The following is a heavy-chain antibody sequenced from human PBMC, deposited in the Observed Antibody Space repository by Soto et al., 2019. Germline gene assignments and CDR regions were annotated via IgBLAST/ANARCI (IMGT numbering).Heavy chain of an antibody. CDR1: GGSFSGYY. D-gene: IGHD3-10*01. V-gene: IGHV4-34*01. J-gene: IGHJ4*02. CDR2: INHSGST. CDR3: ARHKITALFDY. Sequence: PSETLSLTCAVHGGSFSGYYWTWIRQPPGTGLEWIGEINHSGSTNYNPSLKSRVTISVDTSKNQFSLKLTSVTAADTAVYYCARHKITALFDYRGQGTLVTGSS.